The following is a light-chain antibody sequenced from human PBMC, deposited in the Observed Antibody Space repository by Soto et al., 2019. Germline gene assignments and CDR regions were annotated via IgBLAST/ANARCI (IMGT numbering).Light chain of an antibody. J-gene: IGKJ4*01. CDR3: QRTYNAPLT. V-gene: IGKV1-27*01. CDR1: QGISSY. Sequence: DIQFNQSPSSLSASLGDRVAISCRVSQGISSYLDWYQQKTGNVPKILIYSESNLQSGVPYRFSGSGSGTDLNLTISRLQPEDFTTYYCQRTYNAPLTCGEGTKVDIK. CDR2: SES.